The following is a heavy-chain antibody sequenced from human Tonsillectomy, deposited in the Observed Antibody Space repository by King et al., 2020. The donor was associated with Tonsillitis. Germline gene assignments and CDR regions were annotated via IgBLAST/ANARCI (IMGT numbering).Heavy chain of an antibody. CDR1: GYTFTSYD. Sequence: QLVQSGAEVKKPGASVKVSCKASGYTFTSYDINWVRQATGQGLEWMGWMNPNSGNTGYAQKFQGRVTMPRNTSISTAYMELSSLRSEDTAVYYCARYTVTRYYYYYYGMDVWGQGTTVTVSS. J-gene: IGHJ6*02. V-gene: IGHV1-8*01. CDR3: ARYTVTRYYYYYYGMDV. CDR2: MNPNSGNT. D-gene: IGHD4-17*01.